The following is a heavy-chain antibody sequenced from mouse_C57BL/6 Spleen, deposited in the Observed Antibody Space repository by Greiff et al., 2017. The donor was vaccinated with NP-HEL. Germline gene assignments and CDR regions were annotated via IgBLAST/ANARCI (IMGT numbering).Heavy chain of an antibody. J-gene: IGHJ3*01. CDR3: TREVYYYGSSYLFAY. D-gene: IGHD1-1*01. CDR1: GYTFTDYE. V-gene: IGHV1-15*01. CDR2: IDPETGGT. Sequence: VQLQQSGAELVRPGASVTLSCKASGYTFTDYEMHWVKQTPVHGLEWIGAIDPETGGTAYNQKFKGKAILTADKSSSTAYMELRSLTSEDSAVYYCTREVYYYGSSYLFAYWGQGTLVTVSA.